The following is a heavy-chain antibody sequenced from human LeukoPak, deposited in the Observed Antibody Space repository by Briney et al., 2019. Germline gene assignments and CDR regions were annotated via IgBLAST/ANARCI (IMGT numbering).Heavy chain of an antibody. Sequence: SVKVSCKASGGTFSSYAISWVRQAPEQGLEWMGGIIPIFGTANYAQKFQGRVTITADESTSTAYMELSSLRSEDTAVYYCAREMSINCGGDCYLFMFDYWGQGTLVTVSS. CDR2: IIPIFGTA. D-gene: IGHD2-21*01. CDR3: AREMSINCGGDCYLFMFDY. V-gene: IGHV1-69*13. CDR1: GGTFSSYA. J-gene: IGHJ4*02.